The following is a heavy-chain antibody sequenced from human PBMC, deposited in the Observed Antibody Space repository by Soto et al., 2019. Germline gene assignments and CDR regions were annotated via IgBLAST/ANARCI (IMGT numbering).Heavy chain of an antibody. D-gene: IGHD3-10*01. V-gene: IGHV3-30*03. Sequence: QGQLVESGGGVVQPGRSLRLSCAASGFIFSNYGMHWVRQAPGKGLEWVAVISYDGSNKYYVDSVKGRFTISRDNSKNTLYLQMNRLRAEDTAVYYCATDQYYYGSGTFVPFDYWGQGTLVTVSS. J-gene: IGHJ4*02. CDR1: GFIFSNYG. CDR2: ISYDGSNK. CDR3: ATDQYYYGSGTFVPFDY.